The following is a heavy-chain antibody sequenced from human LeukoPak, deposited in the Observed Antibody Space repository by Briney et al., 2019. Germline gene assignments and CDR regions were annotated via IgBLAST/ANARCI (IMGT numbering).Heavy chain of an antibody. CDR1: DGSISSNSYY. CDR2: IYYSGNT. J-gene: IGHJ5*02. Sequence: SETLSLTCTVSDGSISSNSYYWGWIRQPPGKGLEWIANIYYSGNTYYNPSLKSRVTISVDTSKDQFSLKLNSVTAADTAVYYCARGSLLYGDYVSGWFDPWGQGTLVTVSS. CDR3: ARGSLLYGDYVSGWFDP. D-gene: IGHD4-17*01. V-gene: IGHV4-39*07.